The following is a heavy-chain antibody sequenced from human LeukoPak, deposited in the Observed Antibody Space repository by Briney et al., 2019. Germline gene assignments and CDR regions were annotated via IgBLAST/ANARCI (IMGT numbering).Heavy chain of an antibody. CDR3: AKDGLWIGEKKANMDV. J-gene: IGHJ6*03. CDR2: INWNGGST. CDR1: GFTFDDYG. Sequence: GGSLRLSCAASGFTFDDYGMSWVRQAPGKGLEWVSGINWNGGSTGYADSVKGRFTISRDNSKNTLYLQMNSLRAEDTAVYYCAKDGLWIGEKKANMDVWGKGTTVTVSS. V-gene: IGHV3-20*04. D-gene: IGHD3-10*01.